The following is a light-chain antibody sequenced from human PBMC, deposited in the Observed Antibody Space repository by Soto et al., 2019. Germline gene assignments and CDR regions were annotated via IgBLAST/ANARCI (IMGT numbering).Light chain of an antibody. V-gene: IGKV3-15*01. CDR1: QSVSTN. CDR2: GAS. Sequence: EIVMTQSPAILSVSPGERATLSCRASQSVSTNLAWFQQKPGQTPRLLFNGASTRATGIPARFTGSGSGTEFILAISSLQSEDFAVYYCQQYDSWPPTFGHGTKVEIK. CDR3: QQYDSWPPT. J-gene: IGKJ1*01.